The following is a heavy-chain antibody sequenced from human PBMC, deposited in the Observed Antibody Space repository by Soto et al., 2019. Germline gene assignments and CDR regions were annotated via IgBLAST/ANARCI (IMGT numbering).Heavy chain of an antibody. Sequence: QVQLQESGPGLVKPSETLSLSCTVSGGSISSYYWSWIRQSPGKRMEWIGYVHHSWGSSYNPSLQSRVAISLDTSKSQISLKVTSVTATVTAVYYCARQGFGPLHGLVDVWGQGTTVTVSS. CDR1: GGSISSYY. CDR3: ARQGFGPLHGLVDV. D-gene: IGHD3-10*01. CDR2: VHHSWGS. V-gene: IGHV4-59*08. J-gene: IGHJ6*02.